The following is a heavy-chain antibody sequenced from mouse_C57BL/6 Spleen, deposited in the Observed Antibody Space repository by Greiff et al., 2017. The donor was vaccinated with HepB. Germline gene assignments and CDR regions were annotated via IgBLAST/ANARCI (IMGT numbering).Heavy chain of an antibody. V-gene: IGHV1-50*01. CDR1: GYTFTSYW. D-gene: IGHD1-1*01. Sequence: QVQLQQPGAELVKPGASVKLSCKASGYTFTSYWMQWVKQRPGQGLEWIGEIDPSDSYTNYNQKFKGKATLTVDTSSSTAYMQLSSLTSEDSAVYYCARGPGRSLDYWGQGTTLTVSS. CDR3: ARGPGRSLDY. CDR2: IDPSDSYT. J-gene: IGHJ2*01.